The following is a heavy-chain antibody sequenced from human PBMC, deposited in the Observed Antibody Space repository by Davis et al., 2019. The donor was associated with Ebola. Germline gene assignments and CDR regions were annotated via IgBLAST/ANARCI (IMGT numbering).Heavy chain of an antibody. CDR2: ISGSGGST. V-gene: IGHV3-23*01. D-gene: IGHD2-15*01. CDR1: GFIFDDFA. CDR3: AKGACSGGSCYSIYYYYGMDV. J-gene: IGHJ6*02. Sequence: GESLKTSCVASGFIFDDFAIHWVRQAPGKGLEWVSAISGSGGSTYYADSVKGRFTISRDNSKNTLYLQMNSLRAEDTAVYYCAKGACSGGSCYSIYYYYGMDVWGQGTTVTVSS.